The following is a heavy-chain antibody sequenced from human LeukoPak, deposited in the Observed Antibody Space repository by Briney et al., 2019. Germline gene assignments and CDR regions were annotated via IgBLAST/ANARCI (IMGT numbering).Heavy chain of an antibody. V-gene: IGHV5-51*01. J-gene: IGHJ4*02. Sequence: AESLKISCKGSGYSFTSYWSGRLRQMPGKGLEWMGIIYPGDSDTRYSPSFQGQVTISADKSISTAYLQWSSLKASDTAMYYCARLVGATTPADYWGQGTLVTVSS. CDR3: ARLVGATTPADY. D-gene: IGHD1-26*01. CDR1: GYSFTSYW. CDR2: IYPGDSDT.